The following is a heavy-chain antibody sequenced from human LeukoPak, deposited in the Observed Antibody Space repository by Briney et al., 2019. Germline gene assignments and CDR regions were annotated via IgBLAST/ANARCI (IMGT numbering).Heavy chain of an antibody. D-gene: IGHD6-19*01. CDR3: ARGWHSTGWYNFFDS. CDR1: GFTLTGYS. V-gene: IGHV3-21*01. CDR2: ISGSGNYI. Sequence: GGSLRLSCAASGFTLTGYSMHWVRQAPGKGLEWVSSISGSGNYIYDADSVKGRFTVSRDNAKNSLYLQMNSLRAEDTAVYYCARGWHSTGWYNFFDSWGQGALVTVSS. J-gene: IGHJ4*02.